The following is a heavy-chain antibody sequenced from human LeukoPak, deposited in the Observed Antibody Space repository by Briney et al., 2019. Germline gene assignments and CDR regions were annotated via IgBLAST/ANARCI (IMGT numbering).Heavy chain of an antibody. Sequence: SETLSLTCTVSGGSISSYYWSWIRQPPGKGLEWIGCIYYSGSTNYNPSLKSRVTISVDTSKNQFSLKLSSVTAADTAVYYCARDAFPDYTLDYWGQGTLVTVSS. CDR2: IYYSGST. J-gene: IGHJ4*02. CDR3: ARDAFPDYTLDY. D-gene: IGHD4-11*01. V-gene: IGHV4-59*01. CDR1: GGSISSYY.